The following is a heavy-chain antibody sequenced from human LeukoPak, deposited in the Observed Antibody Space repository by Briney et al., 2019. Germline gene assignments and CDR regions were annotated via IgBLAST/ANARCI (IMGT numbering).Heavy chain of an antibody. J-gene: IGHJ4*02. Sequence: PSETLSLTCTVSGGSISSGNYYWSWIRQPAGKGLEWIGHIYTSGSTNYNPSLKSRVTISVDTSKNQFSLNLSSMTAADTAVYYCARDSLYNFWSGYCHTTYYFDYWGQGTLVTVSS. CDR2: IYTSGST. CDR3: ARDSLYNFWSGYCHTTYYFDY. V-gene: IGHV4-61*09. D-gene: IGHD3-3*01. CDR1: GGSISSGNYY.